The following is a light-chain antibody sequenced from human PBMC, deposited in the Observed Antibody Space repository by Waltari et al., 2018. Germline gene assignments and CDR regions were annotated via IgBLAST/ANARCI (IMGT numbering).Light chain of an antibody. V-gene: IGLV1-44*01. J-gene: IGLJ3*02. CDR1: SSNIGSHT. CDR2: SIN. CDR3: TTREDSLNGRV. Sequence: QSVLTQPPSASGTPGQRVPISCSGSSSNIGSHTVNWYQQLPGTAPTLLIYSINQRPSRVPVRSSGSKSDTAASLAISGLQSEEEADYYCTTREDSLNGRVFGGGTKLTVL.